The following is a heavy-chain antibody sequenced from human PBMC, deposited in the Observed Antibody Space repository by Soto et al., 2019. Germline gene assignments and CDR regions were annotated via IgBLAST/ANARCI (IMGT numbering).Heavy chain of an antibody. CDR3: AREGDYRTWFEP. D-gene: IGHD4-17*01. J-gene: IGHJ5*02. V-gene: IGHV4-31*03. CDR1: GESIATGAFY. CDR2: IFYAGDT. Sequence: PSETLSLTCTVSGESIATGAFYWSWIRLQSGKGPEWIGSIFYAGDTYYNPSLKSRVEISLDGSQNQFSLNLRSVTAADTAVYYCAREGDYRTWFEPWGPGTQVIVAS.